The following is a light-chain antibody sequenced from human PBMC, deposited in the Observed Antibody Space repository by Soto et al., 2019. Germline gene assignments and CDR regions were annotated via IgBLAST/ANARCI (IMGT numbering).Light chain of an antibody. Sequence: DIQMTQSPSTLSASLGSRVTITCRASQSVRSWLAWYQQKPGRSPKLLIYDASSLQGGVPSRFSGSGFGTDFTLTVSSLQADDFATYYCQQYSNYSFTFGPGTNVDMK. CDR3: QQYSNYSFT. CDR2: DAS. V-gene: IGKV1-5*01. CDR1: QSVRSW. J-gene: IGKJ3*01.